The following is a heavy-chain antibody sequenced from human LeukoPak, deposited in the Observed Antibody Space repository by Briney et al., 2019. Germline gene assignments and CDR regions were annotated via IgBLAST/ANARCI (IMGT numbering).Heavy chain of an antibody. CDR2: IRQDGGES. CDR1: GFVFSYHY. Sequence: GGSLRLLCTASGFVFSYHYMIWLRLIPGKGLEGGANIRQDGGESYYVDSVRGRFIISRDNAKSSLFLQMNSLRVEDTGVYYCARVSGTYYPVDYWGQGTLVTVSS. CDR3: ARVSGTYYPVDY. V-gene: IGHV3-7*03. D-gene: IGHD1-26*01. J-gene: IGHJ4*02.